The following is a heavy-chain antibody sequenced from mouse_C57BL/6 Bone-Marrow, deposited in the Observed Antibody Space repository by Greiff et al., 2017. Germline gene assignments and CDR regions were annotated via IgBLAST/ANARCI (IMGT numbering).Heavy chain of an antibody. D-gene: IGHD1-1*01. CDR2: INPSYGTT. CDR1: GYSFTDYT. Sequence: VQLQQSGPELVKPGASVKISCKASGYSFTDYTMNWVKQSNGKSLEWIGVINPSYGTTSYNQKFKGKATLTVDQSSSKTYRQLNSLKSEDSAVYYCARRFTTVPFFDYWGQCTTLAVSS. J-gene: IGHJ2*01. CDR3: ARRFTTVPFFDY. V-gene: IGHV1-39*01.